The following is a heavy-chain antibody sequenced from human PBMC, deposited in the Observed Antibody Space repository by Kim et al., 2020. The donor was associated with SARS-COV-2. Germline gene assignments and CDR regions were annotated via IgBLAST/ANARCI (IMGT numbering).Heavy chain of an antibody. CDR1: GFTFSSYW. V-gene: IGHV3-7*01. CDR2: IKQDGSEK. J-gene: IGHJ4*02. Sequence: GGSLRLSCAASGFTFSSYWMSWVRQAPGKGLEWVANIKQDGSEKYYVDSVKGRFTISRDNAKNSLYLQMNSLRAEDTAVYYCARDTGRRERAAGTEFDYWGQGTLVTVSS. CDR3: ARDTGRRERAAGTEFDY. D-gene: IGHD6-13*01.